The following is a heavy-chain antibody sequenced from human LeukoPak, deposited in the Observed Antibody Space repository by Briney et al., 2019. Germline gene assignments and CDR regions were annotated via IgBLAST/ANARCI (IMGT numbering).Heavy chain of an antibody. Sequence: SETLSLTCTVSGGSISSYYWSWIRQPPGKGLEWIGYIYYSGSTNYNPSLKSRVTISVDTSKNQFSLKLSSVTAADMAVYYCARVRWVGYTSTYFDYWGQGTLVTVSS. CDR2: IYYSGST. D-gene: IGHD2-8*02. V-gene: IGHV4-59*01. J-gene: IGHJ4*02. CDR3: ARVRWVGYTSTYFDY. CDR1: GGSISSYY.